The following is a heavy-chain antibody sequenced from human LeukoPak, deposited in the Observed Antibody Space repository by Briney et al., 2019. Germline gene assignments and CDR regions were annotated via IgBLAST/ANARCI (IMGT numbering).Heavy chain of an antibody. J-gene: IGHJ3*02. CDR1: GGTFSSYA. CDR3: ARSSHIVVVTATPDAFDI. CDR2: IILILGIA. Sequence: ASVKVSCKASGGTFSSYAISWVRQAPGQGLEWMGRIILILGIANYAQKFQGRVTITADKSTSTAYMELSSLRSEDTAVYYCARSSHIVVVTATPDAFDIWGQGTMVTVSS. V-gene: IGHV1-69*04. D-gene: IGHD2-21*02.